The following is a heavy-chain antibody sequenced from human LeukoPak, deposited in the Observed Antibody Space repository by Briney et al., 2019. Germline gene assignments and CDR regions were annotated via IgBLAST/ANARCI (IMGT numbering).Heavy chain of an antibody. Sequence: GGSLRLSCAASGFTFSDYYMSWIRQAPGKGLEWVSYISSSGSTIYYADSVKGRFTISRDNAKNSLYLQMNSLRAEDTAVYYCAGGDVSGYDYSGSYSFDYWVQGTLGTVSS. CDR2: ISSSGSTI. J-gene: IGHJ4*02. CDR1: GFTFSDYY. V-gene: IGHV3-11*01. D-gene: IGHD1-26*01. CDR3: AGGDVSGYDYSGSYSFDY.